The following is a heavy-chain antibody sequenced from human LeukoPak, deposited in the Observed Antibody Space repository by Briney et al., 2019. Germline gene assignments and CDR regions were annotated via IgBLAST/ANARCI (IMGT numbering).Heavy chain of an antibody. V-gene: IGHV3-30*18. D-gene: IGHD3-10*01. J-gene: IGHJ6*02. CDR3: AKDLKSMVRGACMDA. CDR1: GFSFSSYG. Sequence: GGSLTLSCAASGFSFSSYGMHWVRQAPGKGLEWVAVIEYDGYYKYYADSVKGRFTISSDNSKNTLFLQMNSLRAEDTAVYYCAKDLKSMVRGACMDAWGQGTTVTVSS. CDR2: IEYDGYYK.